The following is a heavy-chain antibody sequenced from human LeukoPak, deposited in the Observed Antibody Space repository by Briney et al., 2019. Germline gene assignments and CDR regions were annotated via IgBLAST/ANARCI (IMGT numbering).Heavy chain of an antibody. Sequence: ASVKVSCKSSGYTFTDYYMHWVRQAPGQGLEWMGWINPNTGGTNYAQKFQGRVTMTRDTSISTAYMELSRLRSDDTAVYYCARSRCSGGSCFLDSWGQGTLVTASS. CDR1: GYTFTDYY. D-gene: IGHD2-15*01. J-gene: IGHJ4*02. CDR3: ARSRCSGGSCFLDS. CDR2: INPNTGGT. V-gene: IGHV1-2*02.